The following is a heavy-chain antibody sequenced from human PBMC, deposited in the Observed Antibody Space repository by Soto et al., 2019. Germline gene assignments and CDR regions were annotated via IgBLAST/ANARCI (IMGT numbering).Heavy chain of an antibody. CDR3: ASLKRYSSSWYLDY. CDR2: INHSGST. CDR1: GGSFSGYY. V-gene: IGHV4-34*01. D-gene: IGHD6-13*01. Sequence: QVQLQQWGAGLLKPSETLSLTCAVYGGSFSGYYWSWIRQPPGKGLEWIGEINHSGSTNYNPSLNSRVTIAVDTSKNQFSRKLSSVTAADTAVYYCASLKRYSSSWYLDYWGQGTLVTVSS. J-gene: IGHJ4*02.